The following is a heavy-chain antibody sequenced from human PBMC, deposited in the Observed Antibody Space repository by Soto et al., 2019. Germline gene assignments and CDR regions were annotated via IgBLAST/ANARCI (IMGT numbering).Heavy chain of an antibody. D-gene: IGHD6-13*01. Sequence: GASVKGSCKASGYTFTSYYINWVRQATGQGLEWMGWMNPNSGNTGYAQKFQGRVTMTRNTSISTAYMELSSLRSEDTAVYYCARGPGSWYYYYMDVWGKGTTVTVSS. CDR2: MNPNSGNT. CDR1: GYTFTSYY. J-gene: IGHJ6*03. V-gene: IGHV1-8*01. CDR3: ARGPGSWYYYYMDV.